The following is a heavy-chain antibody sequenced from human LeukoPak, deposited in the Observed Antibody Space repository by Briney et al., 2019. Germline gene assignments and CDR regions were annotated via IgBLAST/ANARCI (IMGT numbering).Heavy chain of an antibody. D-gene: IGHD2-2*02. V-gene: IGHV1-69*02. CDR2: IIPILGIA. Sequence: ASVKVSCKASGGTFSSYTISWVRQAPGQGLEWMGRIIPILGIANYAQKFQGRVTITADKSTSTAYMELSSLRSEDTAVYYCASATYCSSTSCYTGGYYYYYMDVWGKGTTVTVS. CDR1: GGTFSSYT. J-gene: IGHJ6*03. CDR3: ASATYCSSTSCYTGGYYYYYMDV.